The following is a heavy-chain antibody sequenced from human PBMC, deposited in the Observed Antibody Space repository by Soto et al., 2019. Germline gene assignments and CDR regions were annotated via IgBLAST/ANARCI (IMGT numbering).Heavy chain of an antibody. Sequence: LGGSLRLSCAASGFTLSSYGMHWVRQAPGKGLEWVAVIWYDGSNKYYADSVKGRFTISRDNSKNTLYLQMNSLRAEDTAVYYCARGYAANCSSTSCYTGELDYWGQGTLVTVSS. CDR1: GFTLSSYG. CDR3: ARGYAANCSSTSCYTGELDY. J-gene: IGHJ4*02. CDR2: IWYDGSNK. V-gene: IGHV3-33*01. D-gene: IGHD2-2*02.